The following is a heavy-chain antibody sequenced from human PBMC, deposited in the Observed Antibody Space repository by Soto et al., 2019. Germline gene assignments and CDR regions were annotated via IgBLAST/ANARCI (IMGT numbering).Heavy chain of an antibody. CDR1: GFTFRSYG. D-gene: IGHD5-12*01. J-gene: IGHJ4*02. CDR3: ASCIVATTFHYFDY. Sequence: SLRLSCAASGFTFRSYGMSWVRQAPGKGLEWVSAIVGSGGVTYYAESVKGRFTISRDNSKNTLYLQMNSLRAEDTAVYYCASCIVATTFHYFDYWGQGTLVTVSS. V-gene: IGHV3-23*01. CDR2: IVGSGGVT.